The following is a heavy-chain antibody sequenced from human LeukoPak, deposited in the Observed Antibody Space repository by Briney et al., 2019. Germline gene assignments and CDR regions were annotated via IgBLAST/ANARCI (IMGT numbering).Heavy chain of an antibody. CDR3: VRDGPDRRDGYDWDY. J-gene: IGHJ4*02. V-gene: IGHV1-18*01. CDR1: GYTFTIYG. Sequence: ASVNVSFKASGYTFTIYGISGVRQAPGQGGEWMGWISAYNGNTKYAQKVQGRVTMITDTSTNTAYMELRSLRSDDTAVYYCVRDGPDRRDGYDWDYWGQGTLVTVSS. CDR2: ISAYNGNT. D-gene: IGHD5-24*01.